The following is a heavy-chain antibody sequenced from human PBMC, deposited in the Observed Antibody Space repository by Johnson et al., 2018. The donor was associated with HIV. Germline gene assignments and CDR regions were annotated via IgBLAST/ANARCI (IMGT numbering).Heavy chain of an antibody. D-gene: IGHD5-18*01. CDR3: ARGYSYEWRGELDAFDI. J-gene: IGHJ3*02. V-gene: IGHV3-11*01. CDR1: GLTFSDYY. Sequence: QVHLVESGGGVVRPGGSLRLSCAAPGLTFSDYYMTWIRQAPGKGLDWGSYISGSGGTIYNEASVKGRFTISRHNAKNSLNLQMNRLRAEDTAVYYCARGYSYEWRGELDAFDIWGQGTMVTVSS. CDR2: ISGSGGTI.